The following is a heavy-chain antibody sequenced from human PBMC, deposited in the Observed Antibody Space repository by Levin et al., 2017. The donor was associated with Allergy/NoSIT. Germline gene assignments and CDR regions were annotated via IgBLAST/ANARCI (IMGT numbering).Heavy chain of an antibody. Sequence: PGGSLRLSCAASGFTFSSYSMNWVRQAPGKGLEWVSSISSSSSYIYYADSVKGRFTISRDNAKNSLYLQMNSLRAEDTAVYYCARDLARPDDFWSGYYKTRARFDYWGQGTLVTVSS. J-gene: IGHJ4*02. D-gene: IGHD3-3*01. CDR2: ISSSSSYI. V-gene: IGHV3-21*01. CDR3: ARDLARPDDFWSGYYKTRARFDY. CDR1: GFTFSSYS.